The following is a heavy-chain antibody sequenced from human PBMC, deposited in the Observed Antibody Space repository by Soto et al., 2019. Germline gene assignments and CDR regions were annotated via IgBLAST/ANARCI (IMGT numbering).Heavy chain of an antibody. D-gene: IGHD2-2*01. CDR2: IYPGDSDT. CDR1: GYSFTSYW. J-gene: IGHJ5*02. CDR3: ARWAKAAVVPAASPLFDP. V-gene: IGHV5-51*01. Sequence: PGESLKISCKCSGYSFTSYWIGLVRQMPGKGLEWMGIIYPGDSDTRYSPSFQGQVTISADKSISTAYLQWSSLKASDTAMYYCARWAKAAVVPAASPLFDPWGQGTLVTVSS.